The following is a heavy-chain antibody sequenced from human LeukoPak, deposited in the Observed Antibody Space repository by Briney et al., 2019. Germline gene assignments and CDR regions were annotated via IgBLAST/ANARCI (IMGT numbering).Heavy chain of an antibody. V-gene: IGHV4-4*02. CDR2: ICYSGST. Sequence: SGTLSLTCAVSGGSISSSNWWSWVRQPPGKGLEWIGYICYSGSTYYNPSLKSRVTISVDTSKNQFSLKLSSVTAADTAVYYCARRFDSSGYLDYWGQGTLVTVSS. CDR1: GGSISSSNW. D-gene: IGHD3-22*01. J-gene: IGHJ4*02. CDR3: ARRFDSSGYLDY.